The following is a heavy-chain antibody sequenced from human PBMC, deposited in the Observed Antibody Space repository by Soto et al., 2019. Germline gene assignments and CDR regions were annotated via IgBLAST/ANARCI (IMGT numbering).Heavy chain of an antibody. Sequence: QVQLVQSGAEVKKPGASVKVSCKASGCTFTSYGISWVRQAPGKGLEWMGWISAYNVNTNYAQKLQGRVTMTTDTSTSTAYMELRSLRSDDTAVYYCAIERLSPVPSYYYYYGMDVWGQGTTVTFS. D-gene: IGHD6-6*01. CDR1: GCTFTSYG. J-gene: IGHJ6*02. CDR2: ISAYNVNT. CDR3: AIERLSPVPSYYYYYGMDV. V-gene: IGHV1-18*04.